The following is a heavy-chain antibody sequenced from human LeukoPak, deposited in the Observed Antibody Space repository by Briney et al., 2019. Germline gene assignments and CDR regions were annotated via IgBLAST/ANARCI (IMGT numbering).Heavy chain of an antibody. CDR1: GFTFSDYY. D-gene: IGHD3-22*01. Sequence: GALRLSCAASGFTFSDYYMSWIRQAPGKGLEWVSYISSSGSTIYYADSVKGRFTISRDNAKNSLYLQMNSLRAEDTAVYYCAARTSNYYDSSGYFAPGFVNYWGQGTLVTVSS. V-gene: IGHV3-11*01. CDR2: ISSSGSTI. CDR3: AARTSNYYDSSGYFAPGFVNY. J-gene: IGHJ4*02.